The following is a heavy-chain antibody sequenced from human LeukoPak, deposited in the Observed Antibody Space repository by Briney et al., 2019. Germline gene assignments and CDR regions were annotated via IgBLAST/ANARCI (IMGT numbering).Heavy chain of an antibody. Sequence: GASVKVPCKVSGYTFIENYLHWVRQAPGQGLEWMGLINPHTGAANYSHKFQGRVTMTRDTSISTAYMHLTRLKFDDTAIYYCARGKSGYSPWGQGTPVTVSS. D-gene: IGHD3-3*01. CDR1: GYTFIENY. V-gene: IGHV1-2*02. CDR2: INPHTGAA. CDR3: ARGKSGYSP. J-gene: IGHJ4*02.